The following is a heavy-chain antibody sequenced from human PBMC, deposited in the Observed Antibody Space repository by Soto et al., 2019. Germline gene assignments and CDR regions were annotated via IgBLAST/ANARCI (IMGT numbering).Heavy chain of an antibody. CDR3: ARRYGGPLMDSYYFDY. D-gene: IGHD3-10*01. CDR1: GYSFTSYW. J-gene: IGHJ4*02. V-gene: IGHV5-51*01. CDR2: IYPGDSDT. Sequence: GESLKISCKGSGYSFTSYWIGWVRQMPGKGLEWMGIIYPGDSDTRYSPPFQGQVTISADKSISTAYLQWSSLKASDTAMYYCARRYGGPLMDSYYFDYWGQGTLVTVSS.